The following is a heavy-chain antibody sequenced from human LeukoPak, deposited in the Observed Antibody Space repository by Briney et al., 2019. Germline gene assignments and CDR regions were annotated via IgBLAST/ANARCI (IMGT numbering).Heavy chain of an antibody. CDR1: GYSISSGYY. Sequence: SETLSLTCTVSGYSISSGYYWGWIRQPPGKGLEWIGSIYHSGSTYYNPSLKSRVTISVDTSKNQFSLKLSSVTAADTAVYYCATLKRGTVETGDRSHHYYYYLDVWGSGTKVTVSS. CDR3: ATLKRGTVETGDRSHHYYYYLDV. CDR2: IYHSGST. J-gene: IGHJ6*03. D-gene: IGHD3-10*01. V-gene: IGHV4-38-2*02.